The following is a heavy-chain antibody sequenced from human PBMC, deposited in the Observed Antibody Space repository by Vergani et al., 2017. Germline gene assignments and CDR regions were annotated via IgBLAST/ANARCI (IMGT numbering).Heavy chain of an antibody. J-gene: IGHJ4*02. V-gene: IGHV1-2*02. CDR3: ARVGTISNRDYFDY. Sequence: QVQVVQSGAEVKKSGASVKVSCKASGYTFTDYFMHWVRQAPGQGLEWMGWINPNSGGTNYEQKFQGRVTMTRDTSISTAYMELSNLRSDDTAVYYCARVGTISNRDYFDYWVEGTLVTVSS. CDR1: GYTFTDYF. D-gene: IGHD1-14*01. CDR2: INPNSGGT.